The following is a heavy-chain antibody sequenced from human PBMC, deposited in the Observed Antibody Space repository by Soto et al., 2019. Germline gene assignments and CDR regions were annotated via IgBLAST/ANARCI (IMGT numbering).Heavy chain of an antibody. D-gene: IGHD3-22*01. V-gene: IGHV3-21*01. J-gene: IGHJ3*02. CDR2: ISSSSSYI. CDR1: GFTFSSYS. Sequence: LRLSCAASGFTFSSYSMNWVRQAPGKGLEWVSSISSSSSYIYYADSVKGRFTISRDNAKNSLYLQMNSLRAEDTAVYYCARDTIGYDSSGYPIWGQGTMVTVSS. CDR3: ARDTIGYDSSGYPI.